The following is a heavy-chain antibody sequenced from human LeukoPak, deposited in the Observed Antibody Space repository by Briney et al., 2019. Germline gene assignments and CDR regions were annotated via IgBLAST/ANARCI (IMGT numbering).Heavy chain of an antibody. CDR3: ARGIYYDSSGYYSHHYY. J-gene: IGHJ4*02. CDR1: GFTFSSYE. Sequence: PGGSLRLSCAASGFTFSSYEMNWVRQAPGKGLDWVSYISSSGSTIYYADSVKGRFTISRDNAKNSLYLQLNSLRAEDTAVYYCARGIYYDSSGYYSHHYYWGQGTLVTVSS. V-gene: IGHV3-48*03. D-gene: IGHD3-22*01. CDR2: ISSSGSTI.